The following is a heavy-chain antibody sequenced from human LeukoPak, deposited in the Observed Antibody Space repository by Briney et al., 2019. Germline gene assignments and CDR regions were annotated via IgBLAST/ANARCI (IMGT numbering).Heavy chain of an antibody. CDR2: IYISGST. D-gene: IGHD6-19*01. V-gene: IGHV4-4*07. J-gene: IGHJ4*02. Sequence: SETLSLTCTVSGGSISSYYWSWIRQPAGKGLEWIGRIYISGSTNYNPSLKSRVSISVDTSKNQFSLKLSSVTAADTAVYYCARSLASNSSGWYYFDYWGQGTLVTVSS. CDR3: ARSLASNSSGWYYFDY. CDR1: GGSISSYY.